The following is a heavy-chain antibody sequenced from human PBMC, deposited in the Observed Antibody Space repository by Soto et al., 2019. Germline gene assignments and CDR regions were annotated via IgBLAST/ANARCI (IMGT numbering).Heavy chain of an antibody. CDR3: ARDLGYYESSGYFDY. D-gene: IGHD3-22*01. Sequence: LRLSCAASGFTFSDYYMSWIRQAPGKGLEWVSYIGSSDNIIYYADSVKGRFTISRDNAKNSLYLQMNSLRAGDTAVYYCARDLGYYESSGYFDYWGQGTLVTVSS. J-gene: IGHJ4*02. CDR1: GFTFSDYY. CDR2: IGSSDNII. V-gene: IGHV3-11*01.